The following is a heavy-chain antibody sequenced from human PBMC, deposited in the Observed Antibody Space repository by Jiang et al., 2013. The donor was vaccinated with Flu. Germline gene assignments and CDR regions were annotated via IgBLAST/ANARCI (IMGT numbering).Heavy chain of an antibody. CDR3: ARGGSGGGGLQWLGFFD. CDR1: GFNINNNY. Sequence: VQLVESGGGSVQPGGSLRLSCAASGFNINNNYMTWVRQAPGKGLEWVSVVYSGGNTFYADSVKGRFTISRHNSKNMLYLQMNSLRPEDTAVYYCARGGSGGGGLQWLGFFD. D-gene: IGHD6-19*01. CDR2: VYSGGNT. J-gene: IGHJ4*01. V-gene: IGHV3-53*04.